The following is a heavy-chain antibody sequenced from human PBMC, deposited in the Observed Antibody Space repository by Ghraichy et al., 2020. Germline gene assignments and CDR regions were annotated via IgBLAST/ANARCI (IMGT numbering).Heavy chain of an antibody. Sequence: GESLNISCAASGFTFSDYYMSWIRQAPGKGLEWVSYISSSGSTIYYADSVKGRFTISRDNAKNSLYLQMNSLRAEDTAVYYCARGGIAARPSYYYYYGMDVWGQGTTVTVSS. CDR1: GFTFSDYY. CDR3: ARGGIAARPSYYYYYGMDV. J-gene: IGHJ6*02. CDR2: ISSSGSTI. V-gene: IGHV3-11*01. D-gene: IGHD6-6*01.